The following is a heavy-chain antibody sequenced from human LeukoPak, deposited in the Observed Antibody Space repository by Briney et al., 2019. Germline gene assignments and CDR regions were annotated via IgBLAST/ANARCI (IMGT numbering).Heavy chain of an antibody. CDR2: ISSSSSYI. V-gene: IGHV3-21*01. CDR1: GFTFSSYS. J-gene: IGHJ4*02. D-gene: IGHD4-23*01. Sequence: GGSLRLSCAASGFTFSSYSMNWVRQAPGKGLEWVSSISSSSSYIYYADSVKGRFTISRDSAKSSLYLQMNSLRAEDTAVYYCARVGYGGYSGYFDYWGQGTPVTVSS. CDR3: ARVGYGGYSGYFDY.